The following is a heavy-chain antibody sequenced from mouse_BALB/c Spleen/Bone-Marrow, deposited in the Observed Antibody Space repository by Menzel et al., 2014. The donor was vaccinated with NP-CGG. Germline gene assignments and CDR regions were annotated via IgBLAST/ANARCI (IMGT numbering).Heavy chain of an antibody. D-gene: IGHD2-14*01. J-gene: IGHJ3*01. Sequence: VQLQQSGAELAKPGASVKMSCKASGFPLTTYWMHWFKQRPGQGLEWIGYIDPSTGHTEYNQNFKDEATLTADKSSSTAYMQLSSLTSEDSAVYYCARPYRYDKEFAYWGQGTLVTVSA. V-gene: IGHV1-7*01. CDR1: GFPLTTYW. CDR2: IDPSTGHT. CDR3: ARPYRYDKEFAY.